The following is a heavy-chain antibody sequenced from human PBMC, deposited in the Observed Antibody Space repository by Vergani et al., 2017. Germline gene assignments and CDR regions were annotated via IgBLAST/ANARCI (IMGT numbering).Heavy chain of an antibody. V-gene: IGHV3-72*01. Sequence: EVQLVESGGGLVQPGGSLRLSCAASGVTFSDHYMDWVRQAPGKGLEWVGRTRNKANSYTTEYAASVKGRFTISRDDSKNSLYLQMNSLKIEVTAVYYCATPQTVTTGGMEVWGQGTTVIVSS. J-gene: IGHJ6*02. CDR3: ATPQTVTTGGMEV. CDR1: GVTFSDHY. CDR2: TRNKANSYTT. D-gene: IGHD4-17*01.